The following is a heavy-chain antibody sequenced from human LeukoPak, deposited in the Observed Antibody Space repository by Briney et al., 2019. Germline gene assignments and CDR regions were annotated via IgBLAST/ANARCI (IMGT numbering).Heavy chain of an antibody. V-gene: IGHV3-23*01. CDR1: GFTFSSYA. D-gene: IGHD5-18*01. J-gene: IGHJ4*02. CDR3: AKGLEAMVTYPFDY. CDR2: ISGSGGST. Sequence: GGSLRLSCAASGFTFSSYAMSWVRQAPVKGLEWVSAISGSGGSTYYADSVKGRFTVSRDNSKNTLYLQMNSLRAEDTAVYYCAKGLEAMVTYPFDYWGQGTLVTVSS.